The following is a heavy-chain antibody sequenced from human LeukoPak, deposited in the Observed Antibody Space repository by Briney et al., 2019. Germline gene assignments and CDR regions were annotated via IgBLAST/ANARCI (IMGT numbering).Heavy chain of an antibody. Sequence: QPGGSLKLPCSASGLTFGVSAIHWARQASGKGLEWVGRIKTKADNYATAYAASVKGRFTISRDDSTNTAYLQMNSLKTEDTAVYYCTHPAYYYNVDVWGKGATVTVSS. CDR3: THPAYYYNVDV. CDR2: IKTKADNYAT. D-gene: IGHD6-25*01. CDR1: GLTFGVSA. J-gene: IGHJ6*04. V-gene: IGHV3-73*01.